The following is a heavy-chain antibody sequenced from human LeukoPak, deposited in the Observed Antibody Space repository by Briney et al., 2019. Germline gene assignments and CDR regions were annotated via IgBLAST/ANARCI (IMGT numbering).Heavy chain of an antibody. Sequence: SETLSLTCAVYGGSFSGYYWSWIRQPPGKGLEWIGEINHSGSTNYNPSLKGRVTISVDRSKNQFSLKLSSVTAADTAVYYCARGRGHGDGLPSWFDPWGQGTLVTVSS. V-gene: IGHV4-34*01. D-gene: IGHD4-17*01. CDR2: INHSGST. J-gene: IGHJ5*02. CDR3: ARGRGHGDGLPSWFDP. CDR1: GGSFSGYY.